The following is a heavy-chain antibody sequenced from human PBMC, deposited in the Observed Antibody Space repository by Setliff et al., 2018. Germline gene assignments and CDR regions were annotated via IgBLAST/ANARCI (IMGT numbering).Heavy chain of an antibody. V-gene: IGHV1-2*02. Sequence: GASVKVSCKPSGHTLIGYYFHWVRQAPGQGLEWMGWINPNTGDTNYAQKFQGRVTMTRDPSINTAYMEVSRLRSDDTGVYYCARERIYDGLNYNGMDVWGQGTTVTVSS. CDR3: ARERIYDGLNYNGMDV. D-gene: IGHD3-3*01. CDR2: INPNTGDT. CDR1: GHTLIGYY. J-gene: IGHJ6*01.